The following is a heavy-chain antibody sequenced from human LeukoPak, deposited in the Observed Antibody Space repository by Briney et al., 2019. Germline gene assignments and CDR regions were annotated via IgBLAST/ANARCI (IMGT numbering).Heavy chain of an antibody. CDR2: IIPILGIA. J-gene: IGHJ4*02. CDR1: GGTFSSYA. D-gene: IGHD3-16*02. V-gene: IGHV1-69*04. CDR3: ASEYYDYVWGSYRFFDY. Sequence: SVKVSCKASGGTFSSYAISWVRQAPGQGLEWMGRIIPILGIANYAQKFQGRVTITADKSTSTAYMELSSLRSEDTAVYYCASEYYDYVWGSYRFFDYWGQGTLVTVSS.